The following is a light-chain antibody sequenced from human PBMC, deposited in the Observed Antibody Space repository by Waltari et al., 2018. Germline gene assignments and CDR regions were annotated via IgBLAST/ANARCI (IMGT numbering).Light chain of an antibody. Sequence: SYVLTQPPSVSVAPGKTAEIICGGNNIESKSVPWYQQKPGHAPVLIIYYDGDRPPGTPGRCCVSNAGNTATLTVNRVEAGDEADYYCQVWDSYTVHGVFGGGTQLTVL. CDR1: NIESKS. CDR2: YDG. J-gene: IGLJ7*01. V-gene: IGLV3-21*04. CDR3: QVWDSYTVHGV.